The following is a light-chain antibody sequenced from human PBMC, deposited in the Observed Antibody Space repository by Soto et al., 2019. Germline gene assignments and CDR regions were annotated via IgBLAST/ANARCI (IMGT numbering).Light chain of an antibody. J-gene: IGLJ1*01. Sequence: QSVLTQPPSVSGAPGQRVTISCTGSSSNIGAGYDVHWYQQLPGTAPKLLIYGNSNRPSGVPDRFSGSKSGTSASLAITGLQAEDEADYYCQSYDSSLSGYVFGYGTKVTV. V-gene: IGLV1-40*01. CDR2: GNS. CDR3: QSYDSSLSGYV. CDR1: SSNIGAGYD.